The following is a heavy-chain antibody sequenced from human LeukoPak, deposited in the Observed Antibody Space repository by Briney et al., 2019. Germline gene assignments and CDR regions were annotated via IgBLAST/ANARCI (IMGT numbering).Heavy chain of an antibody. Sequence: GGSLRLSCAASGFTFSSYAMSWVRQAPGKGLEWVSAISGSGGSTYYADSVKGRFTISRDNSKNTLYLQMNSLRAEDTAVYYCAKDVGITMIVVVISGMGVWGKGTTVTVSS. J-gene: IGHJ6*04. D-gene: IGHD3-22*01. CDR1: GFTFSSYA. CDR3: AKDVGITMIVVVISGMGV. CDR2: ISGSGGST. V-gene: IGHV3-23*01.